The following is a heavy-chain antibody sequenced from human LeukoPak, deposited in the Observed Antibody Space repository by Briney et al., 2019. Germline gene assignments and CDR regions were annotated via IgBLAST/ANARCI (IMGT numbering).Heavy chain of an antibody. D-gene: IGHD1-26*01. J-gene: IGHJ3*02. CDR1: GGSISSYY. Sequence: SETLSLTCTVSGGSISSYYWSWIRQPPGKGLEWIGYIYYSGSTNYNPSLKSRVTISVDTSKNQFSLKLSSVTAADTAVYYCARDPDSGSDRRVFDIWGQGTMVTVSS. V-gene: IGHV4-59*01. CDR2: IYYSGST. CDR3: ARDPDSGSDRRVFDI.